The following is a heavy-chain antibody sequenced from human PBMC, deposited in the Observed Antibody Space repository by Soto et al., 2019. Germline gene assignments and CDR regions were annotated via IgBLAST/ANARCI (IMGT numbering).Heavy chain of an antibody. CDR1: GGSILDSTYY. D-gene: IGHD3-22*01. V-gene: IGHV4-39*01. J-gene: IGHJ5*02. CDR2: IFYSGGP. CDR3: ARQASGYYYGWFDP. Sequence: QLLLQESGPGLVKPSETLSLTCTVSGGSILDSTYYWAWIRQSPGKGLEWIGTIFYSGGPFSSPSRKSRVTMSVDTSNNQSSLKLSSVTAADTAVYYCARQASGYYYGWFDPWGQGTRVTVSS.